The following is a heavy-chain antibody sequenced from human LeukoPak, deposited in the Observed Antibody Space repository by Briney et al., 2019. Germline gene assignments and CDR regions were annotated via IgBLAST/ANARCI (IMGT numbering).Heavy chain of an antibody. CDR1: GFTSSSYW. CDR2: ISGDGTAR. V-gene: IGHV3-74*01. D-gene: IGHD3-10*01. J-gene: IGHJ5*02. Sequence: GGSLRLSCAASGFTSSSYWMHWVRQVPGKGLVWVTRISGDGTARNYADSVKGRFTISRDDAKNTVDLQMNSLRGEDTAVYYCVRGRGSYGWFDPWGQGTLVTVSS. CDR3: VRGRGSYGWFDP.